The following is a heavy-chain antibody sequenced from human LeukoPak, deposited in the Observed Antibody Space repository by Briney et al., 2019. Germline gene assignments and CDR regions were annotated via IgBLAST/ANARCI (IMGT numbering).Heavy chain of an antibody. D-gene: IGHD1-14*01. Sequence: ASVKVSCKASGYTFTSYDINWVRQATGQGLEWMGWMNPNSGNTGYAQKFQGRVTMTRNTSISTAYMELSSLRSEDTAVYYCTRAPGMTKGRREYYFDYWGQGTLVTVSS. V-gene: IGHV1-8*01. CDR3: TRAPGMTKGRREYYFDY. CDR1: GYTFTSYD. J-gene: IGHJ4*02. CDR2: MNPNSGNT.